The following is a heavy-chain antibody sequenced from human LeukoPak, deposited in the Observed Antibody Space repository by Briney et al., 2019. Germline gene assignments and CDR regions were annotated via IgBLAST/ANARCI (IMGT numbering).Heavy chain of an antibody. V-gene: IGHV4-34*01. CDR1: GGSFSGYY. CDR2: INHSGST. J-gene: IGHJ6*02. Sequence: SETLSLTCAVYGGSFSGYYWSWIRQPPGKGLEWIGEINHSGSTNYNPSLKSRVTISVDTSKNQFSLKLSSVTAADTAVYYCARGHDIVVVPAAQAPPYYYGMDVWGQGTTVTVSS. D-gene: IGHD2-2*01. CDR3: ARGHDIVVVPAAQAPPYYYGMDV.